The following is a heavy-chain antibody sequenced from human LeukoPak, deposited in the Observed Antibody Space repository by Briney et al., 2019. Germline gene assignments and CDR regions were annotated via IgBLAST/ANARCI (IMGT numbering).Heavy chain of an antibody. CDR3: ATLHGYGDTSGY. V-gene: IGHV3-53*01. J-gene: IGHJ4*02. CDR2: IYSGGST. CDR1: GFTVSSNY. D-gene: IGHD4-17*01. Sequence: GGSLRVSCAASGFTVSSNYMSWVRQAPGKGLEWVSVIYSGGSTYYADSVKGRFTISRDNSKNTLYLQMNSLRAEDTAVYYCATLHGYGDTSGYWGQGTLVTVSS.